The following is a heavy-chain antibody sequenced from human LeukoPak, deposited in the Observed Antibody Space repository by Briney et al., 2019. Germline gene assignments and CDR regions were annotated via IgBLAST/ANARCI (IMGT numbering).Heavy chain of an antibody. CDR3: ARSSGYFNYDAFDI. CDR2: IIPIFGTA. Sequence: SVKVSCKASGGTFSSYAISWVRQAPGQGLEWMGGIIPIFGTANYAQKFQGRVTITTDESTSTACMELSSLRSEDTAVYYCARSSGYFNYDAFDIWGQGTMVTVSS. CDR1: GGTFSSYA. J-gene: IGHJ3*02. V-gene: IGHV1-69*05. D-gene: IGHD3-22*01.